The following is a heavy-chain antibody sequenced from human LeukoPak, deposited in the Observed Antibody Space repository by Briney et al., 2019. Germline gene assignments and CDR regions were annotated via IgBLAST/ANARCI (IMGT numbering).Heavy chain of an antibody. D-gene: IGHD6-13*01. Sequence: TGGSLRLSCAASGFTFSSYWMSWVRQAPGKGLEWVANIKEDGSDKYYVDSVKGRFTLSRDNAKNLLWLQMNSLGAEDTAVYYCARGPLIGAAGTNWGQGTLVTVSS. CDR1: GFTFSSYW. CDR3: ARGPLIGAAGTN. J-gene: IGHJ4*02. CDR2: IKEDGSDK. V-gene: IGHV3-7*04.